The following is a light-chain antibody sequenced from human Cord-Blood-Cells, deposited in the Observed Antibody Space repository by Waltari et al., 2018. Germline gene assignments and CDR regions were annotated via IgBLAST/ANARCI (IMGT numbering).Light chain of an antibody. Sequence: SVLTQPSFKIGSARWRASVSATVYSSNIAVTSVYWYQQPPGTAPKRLIYRNNQRPSGVCERFAGSKSGTSASLAISGLRSEDEADYYCAAWDDSLSGWVFGGGTKLTVL. CDR2: RNN. CDR3: AAWDDSLSGWV. J-gene: IGLJ3*02. CDR1: SSNIAVTS. V-gene: IGLV1-47*01.